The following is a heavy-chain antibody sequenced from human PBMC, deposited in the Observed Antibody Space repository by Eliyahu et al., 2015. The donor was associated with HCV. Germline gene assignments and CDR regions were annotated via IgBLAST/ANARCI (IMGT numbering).Heavy chain of an antibody. CDR3: ARLPAGDFWSGYYPFSTEYYGMDV. J-gene: IGHJ6*02. D-gene: IGHD3-3*01. CDR1: GGSISSSSYY. CDR2: IYLSGST. Sequence: QLQLQESGPGLVKPSETLSLTCTVSGGSISSSSYYXGWIRQPPGKGLEWIGSIYLSGSTYYNPSLKSRVTISVDTSKNQFSLKLSSVTAADTAVYYCARLPAGDFWSGYYPFSTEYYGMDVWGQGTTVTVSS. V-gene: IGHV4-39*01.